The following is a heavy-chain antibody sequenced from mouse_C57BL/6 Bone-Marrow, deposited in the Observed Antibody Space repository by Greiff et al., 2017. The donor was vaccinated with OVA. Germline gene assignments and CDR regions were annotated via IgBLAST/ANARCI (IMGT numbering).Heavy chain of an antibody. CDR2: INPSTGGT. D-gene: IGHD2-3*01. V-gene: IGHV1-42*01. CDR1: GYSFTGYY. CDR3: ARYDGYSSFAY. Sequence: VQLQQSGPELVKPGASVKISCKASGYSFTGYYMNWVKQSPEKSLEWIGEINPSTGGTTYNQKFKAKATLTVYKSSSTAYMQLKSLTSEDSAVYYCARYDGYSSFAYWGQGTLVTVSA. J-gene: IGHJ3*01.